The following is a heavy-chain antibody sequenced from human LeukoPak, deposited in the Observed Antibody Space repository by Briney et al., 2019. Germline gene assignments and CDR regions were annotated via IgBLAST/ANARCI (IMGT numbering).Heavy chain of an antibody. CDR3: ARWDRYHGV. CDR2: ISSSSTYI. D-gene: IGHD1-14*01. Sequence: GGSLRLSCAASGFTFSTYSMNWVRQAPGQGLEWVSSISSSSTYIYYADSVKGRFTISRDNSKNSLYLQMNNLRAEDTAVYYCARWDRYHGVWGQGTLVTVSS. V-gene: IGHV3-21*01. CDR1: GFTFSTYS. J-gene: IGHJ4*02.